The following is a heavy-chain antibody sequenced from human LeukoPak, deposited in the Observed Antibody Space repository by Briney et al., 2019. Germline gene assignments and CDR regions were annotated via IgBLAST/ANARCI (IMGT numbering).Heavy chain of an antibody. CDR2: IYYSGST. CDR1: GGSISSCGYY. CDR3: ARLSYDSSGYLDY. Sequence: SQTLSLTCTVSGGSISSCGYYWSWIRQHPGKGLEWIGYIYYSGSTYYNPSLKSRVTISVDTSKNQFSLKLSSVTAADTAVYYCARLSYDSSGYLDYWGQGTLVTVSS. J-gene: IGHJ4*02. D-gene: IGHD3-22*01. V-gene: IGHV4-31*03.